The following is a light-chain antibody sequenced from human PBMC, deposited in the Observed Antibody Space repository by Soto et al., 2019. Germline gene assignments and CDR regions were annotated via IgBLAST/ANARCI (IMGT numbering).Light chain of an antibody. V-gene: IGKV3-15*01. Sequence: EIVMTQSPATLSVSSGERATLSCRASQSVSSKLAWYQQKPGQAPRLLIYGASTRATGIPARFSGSGSGTEFTLTISSLQPEDFALYYCQQYNTWPPLTFGQGTKVEIK. CDR3: QQYNTWPPLT. J-gene: IGKJ1*01. CDR2: GAS. CDR1: QSVSSK.